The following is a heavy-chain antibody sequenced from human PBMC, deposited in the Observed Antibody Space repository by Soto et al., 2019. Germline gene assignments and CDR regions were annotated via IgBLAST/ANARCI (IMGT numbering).Heavy chain of an antibody. CDR3: ERGVGSSTPQY. CDR1: DDSFRGAEYY. V-gene: IGHV4-61*08. CDR2: TYYNGDT. J-gene: IGHJ4*02. Sequence: SETLSLTCTVSDDSFRGAEYYWSWIRQPLGKGPEWIGYTYYNGDTKYNPALRSRVTMSEDTSKNQFSLRLSSVTAADTAVYFCERGVGSSTPQYWGRGSLVTVSS. D-gene: IGHD2-2*01.